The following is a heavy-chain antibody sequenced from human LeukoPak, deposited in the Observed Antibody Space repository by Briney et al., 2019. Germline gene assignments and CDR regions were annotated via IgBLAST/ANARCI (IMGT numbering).Heavy chain of an antibody. CDR3: AIKYYYDSSGFEPFWFDP. CDR2: ISGSGLDT. CDR1: GFTFSSYS. Sequence: AGGSLRLSCAASGFTFSSYSMNWVRQAPGKGLEWVSGISGSGLDTYYGDSVKGRFTISRDSSRNTLYLQMNHVRVEDTALYYCAIKYYYDSSGFEPFWFDPWGQGTRVIVSS. D-gene: IGHD3-22*01. J-gene: IGHJ5*02. V-gene: IGHV3-23*01.